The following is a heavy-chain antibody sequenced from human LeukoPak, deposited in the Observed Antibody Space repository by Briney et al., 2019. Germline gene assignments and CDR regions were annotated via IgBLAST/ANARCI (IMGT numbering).Heavy chain of an antibody. V-gene: IGHV3-30-3*01. CDR1: GFTFSSYA. CDR2: ISYDGNNE. D-gene: IGHD6-13*01. CDR3: TTHRSYSSPPIFDY. Sequence: GGSLRLSCAASGFTFSSYAMHWVRQTPGKGLEWVAVISYDGNNEYYADSVKGRFTISRDNSKNTLYLQMNSLRAEDTAVYYCTTHRSYSSPPIFDYWGQGTLVTVSS. J-gene: IGHJ4*02.